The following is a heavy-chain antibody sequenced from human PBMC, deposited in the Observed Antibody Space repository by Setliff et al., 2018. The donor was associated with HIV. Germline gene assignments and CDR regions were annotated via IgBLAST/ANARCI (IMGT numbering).Heavy chain of an antibody. CDR2: ISNDNGNK. V-gene: IGHV1-18*01. D-gene: IGHD4-17*01. Sequence: AAVKVSCKASGYTFTSYDITWVRQAPGQGLEWMGWISNDNGNKKYAQKLQGRVTMTTDTSTSTAYMELRILRSDDTAGYYCARLGKNDYGDYFDYWGQGTLVTVSS. CDR3: ARLGKNDYGDYFDY. CDR1: GYTFTSYD. J-gene: IGHJ4*02.